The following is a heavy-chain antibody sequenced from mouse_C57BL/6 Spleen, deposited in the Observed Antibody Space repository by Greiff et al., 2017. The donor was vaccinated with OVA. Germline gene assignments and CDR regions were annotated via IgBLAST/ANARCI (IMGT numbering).Heavy chain of an antibody. CDR3: ARSTTVVATEAMDY. J-gene: IGHJ4*01. Sequence: VQLQQPGAELVRPGSSVKLSCKASGYTFTSYWMHWVKQRPIQGLEWIGNIDPSDSETHYNQKFKDKATLTVDKSSSTAYMQLSSLTSEDSAVYYCARSTTVVATEAMDYWGQGTSVTVSS. V-gene: IGHV1-52*01. CDR2: IDPSDSET. CDR1: GYTFTSYW. D-gene: IGHD1-1*01.